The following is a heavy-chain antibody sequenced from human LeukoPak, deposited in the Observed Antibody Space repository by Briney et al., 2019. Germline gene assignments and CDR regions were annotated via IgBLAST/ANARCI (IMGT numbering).Heavy chain of an antibody. CDR2: IIPIFGTA. CDR3: ARDAAIFDSSGYYYLW. V-gene: IGHV1-69*01. J-gene: IGHJ4*02. D-gene: IGHD3-22*01. Sequence: SVKVSCKASGGTFSRYTTSWVRQAPGQGPEWMGGIIPIFGTANYAQKFQGRVTITADESTSTAYVELRSLRSEDTAVYYCARDAAIFDSSGYYYLWWGQGALVTVSS. CDR1: GGTFSRYT.